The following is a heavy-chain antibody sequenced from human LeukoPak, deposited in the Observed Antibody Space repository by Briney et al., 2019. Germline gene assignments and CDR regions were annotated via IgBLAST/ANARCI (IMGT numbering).Heavy chain of an antibody. Sequence: PGGSLRLSCAASGFTFGSYSMNSVRQAPGKGLEWVPSISSSSSYIYYADSVKGRFTISRDNAKNSLYLQMNSLRAEDTAVYYCARDDPSSFGVVITWGQGTLVTVSS. V-gene: IGHV3-21*01. D-gene: IGHD3-3*01. CDR2: ISSSSSYI. CDR3: ARDDPSSFGVVIT. CDR1: GFTFGSYS. J-gene: IGHJ4*02.